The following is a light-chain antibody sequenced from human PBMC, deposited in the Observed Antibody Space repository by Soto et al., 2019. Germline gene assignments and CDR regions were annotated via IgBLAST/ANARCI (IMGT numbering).Light chain of an antibody. CDR1: QSVSSY. CDR3: QQRSNWPLT. V-gene: IGKV3-11*01. Sequence: EIVLTQSPATLSLSPGERATLSCRASQSVSSYLAWYQQKPGQAPRLLIYDASNRATGIPARFSGSGSGTEFTLTISSLEPEDFAFYYCQQRSNWPLTFGAWTKVEIK. CDR2: DAS. J-gene: IGKJ4*01.